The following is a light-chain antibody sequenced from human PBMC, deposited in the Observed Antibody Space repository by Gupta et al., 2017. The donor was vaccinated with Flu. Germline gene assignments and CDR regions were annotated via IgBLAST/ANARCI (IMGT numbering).Light chain of an antibody. CDR1: QGVSSSY. V-gene: IGKV3-20*01. CDR3: QQYGSSPYS. J-gene: IGKJ2*03. CDR2: GAS. Sequence: EIVLTQSPGTLSLSPGERATLSCRASQGVSSSYVAWYQQKPGQAPRLLIYGASSRATGIPDRFSGSGSGTDFTLTISRLEPEDFAVYYCQQYGSSPYSFGQGTKLEIK.